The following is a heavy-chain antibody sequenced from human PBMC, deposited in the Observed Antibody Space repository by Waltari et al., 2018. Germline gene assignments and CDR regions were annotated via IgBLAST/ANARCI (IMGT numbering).Heavy chain of an antibody. V-gene: IGHV1-2*02. Sequence: QVQLVQSGAEVKKPGASVKVSCKASGYTFTGYYMHWVRQAPGKGLEWMGGINPNSGGTNNAQKFQGRVTMTRDTSISTAYMELSRLRSDDTAVYYCARGEAQPGYYDAFDIWGQGTMVTVSS. CDR3: ARGEAQPGYYDAFDI. J-gene: IGHJ3*02. CDR1: GYTFTGYY. D-gene: IGHD3-10*01. CDR2: INPNSGGT.